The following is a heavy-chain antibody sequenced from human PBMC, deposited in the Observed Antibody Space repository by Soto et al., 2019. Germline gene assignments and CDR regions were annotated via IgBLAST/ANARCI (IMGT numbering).Heavy chain of an antibody. CDR3: ARDRLDPNWFDP. V-gene: IGHV3-21*01. CDR1: GFTFSSYS. J-gene: IGHJ5*02. CDR2: ISSSSSYI. D-gene: IGHD6-25*01. Sequence: PGGSLRLSCAASGFTFSSYSMNWVRQAPGKGLEWVSSISSSSSYIYYADSVKGRFTISRDNAKNSLYLQMNSLRAEDTAVYYCARDRLDPNWFDPWGQGTLVTVSS.